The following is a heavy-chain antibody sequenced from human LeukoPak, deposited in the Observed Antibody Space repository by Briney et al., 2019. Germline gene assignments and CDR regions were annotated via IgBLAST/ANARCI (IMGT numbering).Heavy chain of an antibody. CDR1: GFTFSSYW. V-gene: IGHV3-7*01. CDR2: IKQDGSDK. Sequence: GGSLRLSCAASGFTFSSYWMSRVRQAPGKGLEWVANIKQDGSDKYYVDSVKGRFTISRDSAKNSLYLQMNSLRAEDSAVYYCAKESGYDYFQHWGQGTLVTVSS. D-gene: IGHD3-10*01. CDR3: AKESGYDYFQH. J-gene: IGHJ1*01.